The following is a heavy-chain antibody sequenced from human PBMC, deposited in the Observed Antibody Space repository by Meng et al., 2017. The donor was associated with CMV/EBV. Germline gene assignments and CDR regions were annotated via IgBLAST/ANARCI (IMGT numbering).Heavy chain of an antibody. V-gene: IGHV3-43*01. CDR2: INGDGDST. Sequence: GGSLRLSCAASGFTFADYTIHWVRQAPGKGLEWVSLINGDGDSTFYTGSVKGRFTVSRDSSKNSLYLQMDSLRTEDTAVYYCARAYSSSLHYAMDVWGQGTTVTVSS. J-gene: IGHJ6*02. D-gene: IGHD5-12*01. CDR3: ARAYSSSLHYAMDV. CDR1: GFTFADYT.